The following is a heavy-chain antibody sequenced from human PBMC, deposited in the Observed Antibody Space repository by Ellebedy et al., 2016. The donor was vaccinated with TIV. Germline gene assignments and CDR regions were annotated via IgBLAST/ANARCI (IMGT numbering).Heavy chain of an antibody. Sequence: GESLKISCAASGFSFSSYWMSWVRQAPGKGLEWVANIRADGNEKYYVDSVKGRFTISRDNAKNSLYLQMNSLRVDDTALYYCATDGRHGDYLFPQHAFVFWGQGTMVTVS. CDR2: IRADGNEK. D-gene: IGHD4-17*01. CDR3: ATDGRHGDYLFPQHAFVF. V-gene: IGHV3-7*01. CDR1: GFSFSSYW. J-gene: IGHJ3*01.